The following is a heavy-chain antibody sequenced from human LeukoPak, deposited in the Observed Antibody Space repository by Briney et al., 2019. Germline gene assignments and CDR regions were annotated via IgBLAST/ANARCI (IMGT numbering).Heavy chain of an antibody. CDR3: VRERQQLALYYYYYYMDV. J-gene: IGHJ6*03. CDR2: IKQDGSEK. V-gene: IGHV3-7*01. CDR1: GFTFSSYW. Sequence: QPGGSLRLSCAASGFTFSSYWMSWVRQAPGKGLEWVANIKQDGSEKYYVDSVKGRFTISRDNAKNSLYLQMNSLRAEDTAVYYCVRERQQLALYYYYYYMDVWGKGTTVTVSS. D-gene: IGHD6-13*01.